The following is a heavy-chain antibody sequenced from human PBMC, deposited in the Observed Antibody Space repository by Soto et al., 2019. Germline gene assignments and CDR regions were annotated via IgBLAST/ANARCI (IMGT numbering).Heavy chain of an antibody. V-gene: IGHV4-4*02. CDR3: AKRGGIYSPFDY. D-gene: IGHD1-26*01. CDR2: IYHTGST. CDR1: GGSISSNNW. Sequence: PSGTLSLISAASGGSISSNNWWNWVRQPPGKGLEWIGEIYHTGSTNYNPSLKSQVTISVDKSKDQVSLKLNSVTAADTAVYYCAKRGGIYSPFDYWGQGTLVTDSP. J-gene: IGHJ4*02.